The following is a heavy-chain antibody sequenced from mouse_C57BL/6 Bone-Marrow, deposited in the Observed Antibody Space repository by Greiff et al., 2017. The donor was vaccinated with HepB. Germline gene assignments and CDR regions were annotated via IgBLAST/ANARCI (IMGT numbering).Heavy chain of an antibody. CDR2: IYPRSGNT. J-gene: IGHJ3*01. V-gene: IGHV1-81*01. D-gene: IGHD2-4*01. CDR1: GYTFTSYG. CDR3: AFYYDYPAWFAY. Sequence: VKLMESGAELARPGASVKLSCKASGYTFTSYGISWVKQRTGQGLEWIGEIYPRSGNTYYNDKLKGKATLTADKSSSTAYMELRRLTSEDSAVYFCAFYYDYPAWFAYWGQGTLVTVTA.